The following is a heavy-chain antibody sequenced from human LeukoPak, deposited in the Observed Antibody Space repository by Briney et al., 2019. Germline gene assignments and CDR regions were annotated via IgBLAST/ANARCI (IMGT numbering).Heavy chain of an antibody. D-gene: IGHD4-17*01. CDR3: AKGHSDYGTGFDL. Sequence: PGGSLRLSCAASGLRFTNYAMSWVRRAPGKGLERVSVISGSGGSTNYADSVKGRFTISRDNSKNALYLQMKSLRAEDMATYYCAKGHSDYGTGFDLWGQGTLVTVSS. J-gene: IGHJ4*02. CDR1: GLRFTNYA. CDR2: ISGSGGST. V-gene: IGHV3-23*01.